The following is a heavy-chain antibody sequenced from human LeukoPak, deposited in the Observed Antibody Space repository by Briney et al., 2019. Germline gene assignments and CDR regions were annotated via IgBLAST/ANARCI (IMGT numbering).Heavy chain of an antibody. CDR1: GFTFSSYN. Sequence: PGGSLRLSCAASGFTFSSYNMNWVGQAPGTGLEWVSSISSSRSYIYYADSVKGRFTISRDNAKNSLDLQMNSLRAEDTAVYYCARGFCSSTSCYGYYYYGMAVWGQGTTVTVSS. CDR3: ARGFCSSTSCYGYYYYGMAV. V-gene: IGHV3-21*06. J-gene: IGHJ6*02. CDR2: ISSSRSYI. D-gene: IGHD2-2*01.